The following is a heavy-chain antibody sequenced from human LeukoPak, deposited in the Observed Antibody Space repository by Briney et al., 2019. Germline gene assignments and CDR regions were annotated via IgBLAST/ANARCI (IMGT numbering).Heavy chain of an antibody. V-gene: IGHV4-39*02. Sequence: SETLSLTCTVSSGSISTSNYYWGWVRQPPGKALEWIGSIYYSGSTYYNPSLKSRVTISVDTSKNQFSLKLSSVTAADTAVYYCARENCSSTSCYPVYWGQGTLVTVSS. CDR3: ARENCSSTSCYPVY. J-gene: IGHJ4*02. CDR1: SGSISTSNYY. D-gene: IGHD2-2*01. CDR2: IYYSGST.